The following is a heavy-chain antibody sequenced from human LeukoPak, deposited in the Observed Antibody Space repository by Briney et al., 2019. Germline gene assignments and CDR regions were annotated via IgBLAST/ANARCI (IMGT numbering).Heavy chain of an antibody. CDR2: ISYDGSNK. CDR3: AGEGGRGDRGYDFSYFDY. V-gene: IGHV3-30*04. CDR1: GFTFSSYA. J-gene: IGHJ4*02. D-gene: IGHD5-12*01. Sequence: GMSLTLTCAASGFTFSSYAMQWVRQAPGKGLEWVAVISYDGSNKYYADSVKGRFTISRDYSKNTLYLQMCSLRAEDTAVYCCAGEGGRGDRGYDFSYFDYWGQGTLVTVS.